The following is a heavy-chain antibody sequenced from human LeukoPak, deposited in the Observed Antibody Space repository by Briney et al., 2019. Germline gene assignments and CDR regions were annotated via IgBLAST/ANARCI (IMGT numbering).Heavy chain of an antibody. Sequence: GGFLRLSCAASGFTFSSYAMHWVRQAPGKGLEWVAVISYDGSNKYYADSVKGRFTISGDNSKNTLYLQMNSLRAEDTAVYYCAREGIYSSSYFDYWGQGTLVTVSS. V-gene: IGHV3-30*04. D-gene: IGHD6-13*01. CDR1: GFTFSSYA. CDR2: ISYDGSNK. J-gene: IGHJ4*02. CDR3: AREGIYSSSYFDY.